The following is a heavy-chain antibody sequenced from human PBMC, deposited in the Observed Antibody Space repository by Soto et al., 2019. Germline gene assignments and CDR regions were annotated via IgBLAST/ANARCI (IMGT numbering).Heavy chain of an antibody. J-gene: IGHJ6*02. CDR1: GFSFSSFA. D-gene: IGHD2-8*01. CDR2: ISGSADST. CDR3: AKTRGAMIYAISVYGMDV. V-gene: IGHV3-23*01. Sequence: EVQLLESGGGFIHPGGSLRLSCAASGFSFSSFAMNWVRQAPGKGLEWVSIISGSADSTFYADSVKGRFTISRDNSKSTLYPQINSLRAEDTAVYYCAKTRGAMIYAISVYGMDVLGQGTTVTVSS.